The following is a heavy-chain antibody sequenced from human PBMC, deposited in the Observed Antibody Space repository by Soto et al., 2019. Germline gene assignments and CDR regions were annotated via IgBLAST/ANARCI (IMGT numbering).Heavy chain of an antibody. CDR3: AHPRGYGVFDAVDI. CDR1: GFMFSTYA. Sequence: PGGSLRLSCAASGFMFSTYAMNWVRQAPGKGLEWVSAISSSGDSAYYAESVRGRFTISRDNSINTLYLQMRSLRPEDTAVYYCAHPRGYGVFDAVDIWGQGTMVTV. J-gene: IGHJ3*02. V-gene: IGHV3-23*01. D-gene: IGHD4-17*01. CDR2: ISSSGDSA.